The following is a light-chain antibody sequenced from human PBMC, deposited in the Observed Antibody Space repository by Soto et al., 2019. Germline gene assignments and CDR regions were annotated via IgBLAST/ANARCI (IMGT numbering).Light chain of an antibody. CDR3: SSYSGSDNFVV. V-gene: IGLV1-47*01. J-gene: IGLJ2*01. CDR1: SSNIGSDY. Sequence: QSVLTQPRSASGTPGQRVTISCCGGSSNIGSDYGCWYQQLPGTAPKLLIFRNGQRPSGVPDRFSGSKSGNTASLTVSGLHAEDEADYYCSSYSGSDNFVVFGGGTKLTVL. CDR2: RNG.